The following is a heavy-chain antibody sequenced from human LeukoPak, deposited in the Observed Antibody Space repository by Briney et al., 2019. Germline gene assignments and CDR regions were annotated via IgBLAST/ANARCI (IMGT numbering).Heavy chain of an antibody. D-gene: IGHD3-9*01. J-gene: IGHJ3*02. CDR2: MNPNSGHT. CDR3: ARGLDDILTGSEDAFDI. V-gene: IGHV1-8*01. Sequence: ASVKVSCKASGYTFSSYDINWVRQATGQGLEWMGWMNPNSGHTGYAQKFQGRVTMTRNTSISTAYMELSSLRSDDTAVYYCARGLDDILTGSEDAFDIWGQGTLVTVSS. CDR1: GYTFSSYD.